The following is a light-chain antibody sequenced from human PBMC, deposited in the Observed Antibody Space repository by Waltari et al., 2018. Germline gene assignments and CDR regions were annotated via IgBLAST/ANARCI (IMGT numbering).Light chain of an antibody. Sequence: EIVLTQSPATLSLSPGERATLSCRASQSVSSYLAWYQQKPGQTPRLLIHDASNRATGIPARFSGSGSGTDFTITISSLEPEDSAVYYCQHRISWPPWTFGQGTKVEIK. V-gene: IGKV3-11*01. CDR1: QSVSSY. J-gene: IGKJ1*01. CDR3: QHRISWPPWT. CDR2: DAS.